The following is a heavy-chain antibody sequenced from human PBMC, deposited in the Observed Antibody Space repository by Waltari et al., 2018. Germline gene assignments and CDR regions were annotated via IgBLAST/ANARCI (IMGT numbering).Heavy chain of an antibody. CDR1: GDSMRNTNSY. Sequence: QVQESGPGLVKTSETLSLTCTVSGDSMRNTNSYWAWVRQSPERGLEWLGSVYYTGKTWYKPALDSRVSLSVDSSNSLFSLRLRSLTAADTAVYFCTKSGNSYTNSNFFDPWGQGLLVTVSS. V-gene: IGHV4-39*02. J-gene: IGHJ5*02. CDR3: TKSGNSYTNSNFFDP. D-gene: IGHD6-25*01. CDR2: VYYTGKT.